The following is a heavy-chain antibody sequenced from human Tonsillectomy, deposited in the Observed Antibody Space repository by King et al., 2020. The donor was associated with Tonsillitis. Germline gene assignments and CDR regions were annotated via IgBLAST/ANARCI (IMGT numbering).Heavy chain of an antibody. D-gene: IGHD4-17*01. V-gene: IGHV3-48*01. J-gene: IGHJ1*01. CDR2: ISSSSTI. Sequence: VQLVESGGGLVQSGGSLRLSCAASGFTFSSYSMNWVRQAPGKGLEWVSYISSSSTIYYADSVKGRFTISRDNAKNSLYLQMNSLRAEDTAVYYCAREGATVTTVAEYFQHWGQGTLVTVSS. CDR3: AREGATVTTVAEYFQH. CDR1: GFTFSSYS.